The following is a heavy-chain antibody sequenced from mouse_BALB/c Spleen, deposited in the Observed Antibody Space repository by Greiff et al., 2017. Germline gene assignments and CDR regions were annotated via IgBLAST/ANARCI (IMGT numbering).Heavy chain of an antibody. D-gene: IGHD4-1*01. CDR3: AREWDPYAMDY. V-gene: IGHV7-3*02. CDR1: GFTFTDYY. Sequence: EVQLVESGGGLVQPGGSLRLSCATSGFTFTDYYMSWVRQPPGKALEWLGFIRNKANGYTTEYSASVKGRFTISRDNSQSILYLQMNTLRAEDSATYYCAREWDPYAMDYWGQGTSVTVSS. CDR2: IRNKANGYTT. J-gene: IGHJ4*01.